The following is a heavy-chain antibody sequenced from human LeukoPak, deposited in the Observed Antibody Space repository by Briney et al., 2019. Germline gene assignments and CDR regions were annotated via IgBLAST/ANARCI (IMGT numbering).Heavy chain of an antibody. D-gene: IGHD1-26*01. CDR3: AKVSYLGLLIVGPRLPPIDY. CDR1: GFTFSSYA. CDR2: ISGSGGST. V-gene: IGHV3-23*01. Sequence: PGGSLRLSCAASGFTFSSYAMSWVRQAPGKGLEWVSAISGSGGSTYYADSVKGRFTISRDNSKNTLYLQMNSLRAEDTAVYYCAKVSYLGLLIVGPRLPPIDYWGQGTLVTVSS. J-gene: IGHJ4*02.